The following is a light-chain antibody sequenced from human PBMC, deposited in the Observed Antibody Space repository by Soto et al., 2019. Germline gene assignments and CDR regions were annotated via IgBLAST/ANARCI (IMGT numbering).Light chain of an antibody. CDR2: GAS. J-gene: IGKJ1*01. V-gene: IGKV3-20*01. Sequence: EIVLTQSPGTLPLSPGERATLSCRASLTVSDNYLAWYQQKAGQVPRLVIYGASSRATGIPDRFSASGSGTDFTLTISRLEPEDFAVYYCQQYSKSPLTFGQGTKGDIK. CDR3: QQYSKSPLT. CDR1: LTVSDNY.